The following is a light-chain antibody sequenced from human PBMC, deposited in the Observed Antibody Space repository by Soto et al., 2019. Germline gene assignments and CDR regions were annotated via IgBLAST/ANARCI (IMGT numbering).Light chain of an antibody. CDR2: DNN. V-gene: IGLV1-40*01. CDR1: SSNIGAGYD. J-gene: IGLJ2*01. CDR3: QSFDTRLSGFVV. Sequence: QSVLTQPPSMSGAPGQRVTISCTGSSSNIGAGYDVHWYQQHPGTAPKLLIFDNNNRPSGVPDRFAGSKSDTSASLAITGLQAEDEADYYCQSFDTRLSGFVVFGGGTQLTVL.